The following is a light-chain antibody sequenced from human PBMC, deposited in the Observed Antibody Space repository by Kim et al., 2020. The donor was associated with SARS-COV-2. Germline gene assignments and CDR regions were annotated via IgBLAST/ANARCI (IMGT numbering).Light chain of an antibody. V-gene: IGKV2-28*01. CDR1: QSLLHSNGYNY. CDR3: MQALQTPYT. Sequence: EPASISCRSSQSLLHSNGYNYLDWYLQKPGQSPQLLIYLGSDRASGVPDRFSGSGSGTDFTLIISRVEAEDVGVYYCMQALQTPYTFGQGTKLEIK. CDR2: LGS. J-gene: IGKJ2*01.